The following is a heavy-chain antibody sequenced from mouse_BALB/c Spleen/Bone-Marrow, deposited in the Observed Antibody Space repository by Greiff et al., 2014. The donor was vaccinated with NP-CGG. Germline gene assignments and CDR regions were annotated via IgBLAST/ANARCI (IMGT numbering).Heavy chain of an antibody. CDR3: ALANWDIGGPFAY. CDR2: INPSSGYT. CDR1: GYTFTSYT. J-gene: IGHJ3*01. Sequence: QVQLQQPGAELARPGASVKMSCKASGYTFTSYTMHWVKQRPGQGLVWIGYINPSSGYTNYNQKFKDKATLTADKSSSTAYMQLSSLTSEDSAVYYCALANWDIGGPFAYWGQGTLVTVSA. V-gene: IGHV1-4*01. D-gene: IGHD4-1*01.